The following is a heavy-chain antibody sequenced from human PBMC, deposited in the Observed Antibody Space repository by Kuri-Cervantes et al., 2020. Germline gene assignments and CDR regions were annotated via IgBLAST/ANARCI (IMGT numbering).Heavy chain of an antibody. Sequence: GGSLRLSCTASGLSFSDPYMDWVRQAPGKGLEWVGRSRNNANGYTTDFAASVKGRFTISRDDSKHSLYLQMNSLKTEDTAVYYCVRVRSGGALDIWGQGTMVTVSS. CDR2: SRNNANGYTT. D-gene: IGHD6-25*01. J-gene: IGHJ3*02. CDR1: GLSFSDPY. CDR3: VRVRSGGALDI. V-gene: IGHV3-72*01.